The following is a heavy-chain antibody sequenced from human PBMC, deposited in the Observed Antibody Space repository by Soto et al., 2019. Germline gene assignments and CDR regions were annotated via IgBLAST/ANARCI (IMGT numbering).Heavy chain of an antibody. V-gene: IGHV3-21*01. D-gene: IGHD1-1*01. Sequence: EVQLVESGGGLVKPGGSLRVSCAASGFIFSSYSMNWVRQAPGKGLEWVSSISSSSSYIYYADSVKGRFTISRDNAKNSLYLQMSTLRAEDTAVYFCARVPVPGHFDYWGQGTLVTVSS. CDR1: GFIFSSYS. CDR3: ARVPVPGHFDY. J-gene: IGHJ4*02. CDR2: ISSSSSYI.